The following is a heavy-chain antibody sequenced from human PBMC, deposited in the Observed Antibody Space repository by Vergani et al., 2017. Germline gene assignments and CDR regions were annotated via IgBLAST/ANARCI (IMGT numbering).Heavy chain of an antibody. Sequence: QVQLQESGPGLVKPSETLSLTCTVSGGSISSYYWSWIRQPPGKGLEWIGYTYYSGSTNYNPSLKSRVTISVDTSKNQFSLKLSSVTAAATAVYYCARGEMATVFDYWGQGTLVTVSS. CDR1: GGSISSYY. CDR3: ARGEMATVFDY. CDR2: TYYSGST. D-gene: IGHD5-24*01. V-gene: IGHV4-59*01. J-gene: IGHJ4*02.